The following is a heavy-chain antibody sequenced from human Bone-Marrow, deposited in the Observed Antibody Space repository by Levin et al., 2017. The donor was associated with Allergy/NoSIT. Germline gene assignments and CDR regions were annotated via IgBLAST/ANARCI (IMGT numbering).Heavy chain of an antibody. D-gene: IGHD2-15*01. Sequence: ESLKISCEASGFIFSGAAMHWVRQAPGKGLEWIGRIRSKTNTYATSYAASVQGRFTITRDDSKNTAYLQMHSLKVEDTALYYCRTPGSDDDYWGQGTLVIVSS. J-gene: IGHJ4*02. CDR2: IRSKTNTYAT. V-gene: IGHV3-73*01. CDR3: RTPGSDDDY. CDR1: GFIFSGAA.